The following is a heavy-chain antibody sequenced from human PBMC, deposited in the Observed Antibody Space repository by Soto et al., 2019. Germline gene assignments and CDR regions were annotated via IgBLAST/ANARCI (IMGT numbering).Heavy chain of an antibody. J-gene: IGHJ6*02. CDR2: ISTLNGNT. CDR3: ARRVQVWLPDYYGMDV. D-gene: IGHD5-18*01. Sequence: QAQLVQSGAEVKKPGASVNVSCKASGYDYVTYAITWVRQRPGQVLEWMGWISTLNGNTNYAQNFQGRVTMTTDTSTRIVLLELRSLRSDDTAVYYCARRVQVWLPDYYGMDVWGQGTTVTVSS. V-gene: IGHV1-18*01. CDR1: GYDYVTYA.